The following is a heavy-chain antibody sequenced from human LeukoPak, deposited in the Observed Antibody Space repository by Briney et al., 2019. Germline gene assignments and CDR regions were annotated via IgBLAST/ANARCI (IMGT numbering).Heavy chain of an antibody. V-gene: IGHV1-46*01. CDR3: ARTHYYDSSGYYGFDY. CDR1: GYTFTSYY. J-gene: IGHJ4*02. Sequence: ASVKVSCKASGYTFTSYYMHWVRQAPGQGLEWMGIINPSGGSTSYAQKFQGRVTMTRDTSTSTVYMELSSLRSEDTAVYYCARTHYYDSSGYYGFDYWGQGALVTVSS. CDR2: INPSGGST. D-gene: IGHD3-22*01.